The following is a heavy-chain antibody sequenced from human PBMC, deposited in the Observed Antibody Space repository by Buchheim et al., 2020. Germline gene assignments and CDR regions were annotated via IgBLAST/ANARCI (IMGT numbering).Heavy chain of an antibody. J-gene: IGHJ5*02. V-gene: IGHV3-53*01. CDR2: IYSVGGP. CDR3: AREVVVAAAYNWFDP. D-gene: IGHD2-15*01. CDR1: GFTVSSNY. Sequence: EVQLVESGGGLIQPGGSLRLSCAASGFTVSSNYMSWVRQAPGRGLEWVSVIYSVGGPSYADSVKGRFPFSGANSKNTLFLQMNSLRAEDTAVYYCAREVVVAAAYNWFDPWGQGTL.